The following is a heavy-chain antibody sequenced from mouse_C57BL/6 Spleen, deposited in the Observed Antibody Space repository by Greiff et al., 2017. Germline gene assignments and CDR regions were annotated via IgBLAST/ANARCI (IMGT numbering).Heavy chain of an antibody. J-gene: IGHJ1*03. CDR1: GFTFSSYG. CDR3: ARHYGSSPGYFDV. D-gene: IGHD1-1*01. CDR2: ISSGGSYT. Sequence: EVHLVESGGDLVKPGGSLKLSCAASGFTFSSYGMSWVRQTPDKRLEWVATISSGGSYTYYPDSVKGRFTISRDNAKNTLYLQMSSLKSEDTAMYYCARHYGSSPGYFDVWGTGTTVTVSS. V-gene: IGHV5-6*01.